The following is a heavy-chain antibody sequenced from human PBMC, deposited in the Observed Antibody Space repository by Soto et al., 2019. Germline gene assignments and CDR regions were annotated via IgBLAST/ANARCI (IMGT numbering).Heavy chain of an antibody. CDR3: ARAGYDSSGYYYNWFDP. J-gene: IGHJ5*02. CDR2: INHSGST. Sequence: SQTLSLTCAVYGGSFSGYYWSWIRQPPGKGLEWIGEINHSGSTNYNPSLKSRVTISVDTPKNQFYLKLRSVTAADTAVYYCARAGYDSSGYYYNWFDPWGQGTLVTVSS. CDR1: GGSFSGYY. V-gene: IGHV4-34*01. D-gene: IGHD3-22*01.